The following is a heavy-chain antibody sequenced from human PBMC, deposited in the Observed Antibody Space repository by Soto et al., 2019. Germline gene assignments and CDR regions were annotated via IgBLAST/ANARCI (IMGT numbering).Heavy chain of an antibody. CDR2: IIPIFGTA. J-gene: IGHJ4*02. V-gene: IGHV1-69*01. CDR1: GGTFSSYA. Sequence: QVQLVQSGAEVKKPGSSVKVSCKASGGTFSSYAISWVRQAPGQGLEWMGGIIPIFGTANYAQKFQGRVTITADESTSTAYMELSSLRSEDTAVYYCASSFNGALLTGCQYYFDYWGQGTLVTVSS. D-gene: IGHD3-9*01. CDR3: ASSFNGALLTGCQYYFDY.